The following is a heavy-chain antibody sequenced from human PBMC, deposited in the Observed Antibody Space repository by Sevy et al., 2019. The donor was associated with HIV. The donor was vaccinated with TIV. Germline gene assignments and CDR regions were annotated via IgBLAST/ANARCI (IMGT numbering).Heavy chain of an antibody. J-gene: IGHJ6*02. CDR3: ARDMGPESGYYNYYYGMDV. CDR1: GGSISSGGYY. V-gene: IGHV4-31*03. D-gene: IGHD3-3*01. Sequence: SETLSLTCTVSGGSISSGGYYWXXIRQHPGKGLEWIGYIYYSGSTYYNPSLKSRVTISVDTSKNQFSLKLSSVTAADTAVYYCARDMGPESGYYNYYYGMDVWGQGTTVTVSS. CDR2: IYYSGST.